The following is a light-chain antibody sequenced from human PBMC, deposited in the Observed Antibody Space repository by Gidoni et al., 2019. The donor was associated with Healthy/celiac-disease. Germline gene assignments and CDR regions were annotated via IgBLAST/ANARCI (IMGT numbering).Light chain of an antibody. CDR3: QQYYSYLRT. CDR1: QGISSY. CDR2: AAS. V-gene: IGKV1-8*01. Sequence: AIRRTQSPSSFSASTGDRVTITCRASQGISSYLAWYQQKPGKAPKLLIYAASTLKSGVPSRFRGSGSGTAFTLPISCLQSEDFATYYCQQYYSYLRTFGQGTKVEIK. J-gene: IGKJ1*01.